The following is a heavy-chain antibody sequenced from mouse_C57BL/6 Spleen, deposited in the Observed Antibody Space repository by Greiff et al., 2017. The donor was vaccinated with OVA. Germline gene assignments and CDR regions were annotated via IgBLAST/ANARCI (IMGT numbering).Heavy chain of an antibody. CDR1: GYSITSGYD. J-gene: IGHJ3*01. CDR3: ARDGDYDYVWFAY. V-gene: IGHV3-1*01. Sequence: EVKLVESGPGMVKPSQSLSLTCTVTGYSITSGYDWHWIRHFPGNKLEWMGYISYSGSTNYNPSLKSRISITHDTSKNHFFLKLNSVTTEDTATYYCARDGDYDYVWFAYWGQGTLVTVSA. D-gene: IGHD2-4*01. CDR2: ISYSGST.